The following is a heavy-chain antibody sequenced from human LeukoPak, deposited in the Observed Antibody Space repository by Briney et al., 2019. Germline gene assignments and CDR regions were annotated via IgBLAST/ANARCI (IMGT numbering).Heavy chain of an antibody. CDR3: ARGHSSADY. CDR1: GLNVSTNN. J-gene: IGHJ4*02. CDR2: IYRGGST. Sequence: GGSPRLSCAASGLNVSTNNMNWVRQAPGKGLEWVSVIYRGGSTLNANSVKGRFTISRDSSRNTLFLQMNSLRAEDTAVYYCARGHSSADYWGQGTLVTVSS. V-gene: IGHV3-53*01. D-gene: IGHD5-18*01.